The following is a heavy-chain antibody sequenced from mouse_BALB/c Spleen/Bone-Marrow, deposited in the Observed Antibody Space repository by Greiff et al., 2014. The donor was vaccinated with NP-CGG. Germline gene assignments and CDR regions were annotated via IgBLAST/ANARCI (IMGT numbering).Heavy chain of an antibody. CDR3: TRGANPYYYTMDY. J-gene: IGHJ4*01. CDR1: GYTFTSYW. D-gene: IGHD4-1*01. Sequence: VQGVESGAELVKPGASVKMSCKASGYTFTSYWMHWVKQRPGQGLEWIGVLDPSDSYTTYNQKFKGKATLTVDTSSNTAYMQLSSPTSEDSAVYYCTRGANPYYYTMDYWGQGTSVTVSS. CDR2: LDPSDSYT. V-gene: IGHV1S127*01.